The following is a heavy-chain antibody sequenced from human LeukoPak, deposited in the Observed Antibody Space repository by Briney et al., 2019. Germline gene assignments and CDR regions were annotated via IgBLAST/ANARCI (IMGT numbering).Heavy chain of an antibody. V-gene: IGHV1-46*01. CDR1: GYTFTSYY. CDR2: INPSGGST. J-gene: IGHJ4*02. D-gene: IGHD3-22*01. Sequence: ASVKVSCKASGYTFTSYYMHWVRQAPGQGLEWMGIINPSGGSTSYAQKFQGRVTMTRDTSTSTVYMGLSSLRSEDTAVYYCAGAHPGTYYDSSGYYDYWGQGTLVTVSS. CDR3: AGAHPGTYYDSSGYYDY.